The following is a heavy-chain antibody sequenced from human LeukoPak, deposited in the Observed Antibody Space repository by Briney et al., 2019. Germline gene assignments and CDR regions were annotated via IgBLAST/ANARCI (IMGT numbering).Heavy chain of an antibody. D-gene: IGHD2-21*01. V-gene: IGHV1-18*04. CDR1: GYTFTSYY. CDR3: ARVRFVVVIAVAYNWFDP. Sequence: ASVKVSCKASGYTFTSYYMHWVRQAPGQGLEWMGWISAYNGNTNYAQKLQGRVTMTTDTSTSTAYMELRSLRSDDTAVYYCARVRFVVVIAVAYNWFDPWGQGTLVTVSS. J-gene: IGHJ5*02. CDR2: ISAYNGNT.